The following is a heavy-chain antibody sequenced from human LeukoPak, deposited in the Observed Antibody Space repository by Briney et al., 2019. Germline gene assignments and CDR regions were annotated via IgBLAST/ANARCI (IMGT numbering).Heavy chain of an antibody. V-gene: IGHV3-53*01. Sequence: GGSLRLSCAASGFTVSSNYMSWVRQAPGKGLEWVSVIYSGGSTYYADSVKGRFTISRDNSKNTLYLQMNSLRAEDTAVYYCARETGDILTGYYYYMDVWGKGTTVTVSS. CDR1: GFTVSSNY. D-gene: IGHD3-9*01. J-gene: IGHJ6*03. CDR3: ARETGDILTGYYYYMDV. CDR2: IYSGGST.